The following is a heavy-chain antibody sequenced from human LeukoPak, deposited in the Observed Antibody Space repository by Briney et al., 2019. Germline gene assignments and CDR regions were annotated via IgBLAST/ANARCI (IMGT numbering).Heavy chain of an antibody. CDR3: ARFFGSSLGTWFDP. V-gene: IGHV4-34*01. J-gene: IGHJ5*02. CDR1: GGSFSGYC. CDR2: INHSGST. Sequence: SETLSLTCAAYGGSFSGYCWSWIRQPPGKGPEWIGEINHSGSTNYNPSLKSRVTISVDTSKNQFSLKLSSVTAADTAVYYCARFFGSSLGTWFDPWGQGTLVTVSS. D-gene: IGHD6-6*01.